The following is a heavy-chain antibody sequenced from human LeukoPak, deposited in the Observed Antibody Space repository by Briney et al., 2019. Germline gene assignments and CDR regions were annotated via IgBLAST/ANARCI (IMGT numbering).Heavy chain of an antibody. V-gene: IGHV3-33*01. D-gene: IGHD2-2*01. CDR2: IWYDGSNK. CDR3: ASGESHLYQFDY. CDR1: GFTFSSYG. J-gene: IGHJ4*02. Sequence: PGRSLRLSCAASGFTFSSYGMHWVRQAPGKGLEWVAVIWYDGSNKYYADSVKGRFTISRDNSKNTLYLQMNSLRAEDTAVDYCASGESHLYQFDYWGQGTLVTVSS.